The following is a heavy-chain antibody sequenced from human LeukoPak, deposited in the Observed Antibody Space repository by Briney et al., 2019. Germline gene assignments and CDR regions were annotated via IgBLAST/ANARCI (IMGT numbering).Heavy chain of an antibody. D-gene: IGHD2-2*01. J-gene: IGHJ4*02. CDR2: IQYDGSSK. CDR3: LSYCSSTNCPSFDF. CDR1: GFIFSDYG. Sequence: GGSLRLSCAASGFIFSDYGMHWVRQAPGKGLEWVAFIQYDGSSKYFADSVKGRFTISRDNSKNTLYLQLNSLRAEDTAVYYCLSYCSSTNCPSFDFWGQGTLVTVSS. V-gene: IGHV3-30*02.